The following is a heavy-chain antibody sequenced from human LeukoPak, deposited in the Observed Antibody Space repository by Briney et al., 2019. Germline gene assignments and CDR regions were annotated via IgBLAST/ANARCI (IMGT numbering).Heavy chain of an antibody. Sequence: SETLSLTCTASGTSFTSNYWSWIRQPPGKGPEWIGYIYYSGTTTYNPSLERRVTMSVDMSKTQFSLRLNSVTATDTAVYYCARLDCGGDCYVDYWGQGTLVTVSS. CDR2: IYYSGTT. CDR1: GTSFTSNY. D-gene: IGHD2-21*02. V-gene: IGHV4-59*08. CDR3: ARLDCGGDCYVDY. J-gene: IGHJ4*02.